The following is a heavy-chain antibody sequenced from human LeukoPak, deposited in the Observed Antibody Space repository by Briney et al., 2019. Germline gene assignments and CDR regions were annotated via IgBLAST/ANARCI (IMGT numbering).Heavy chain of an antibody. CDR3: ARGGHYDFWSGPPDF. D-gene: IGHD3-3*01. J-gene: IGHJ4*02. CDR2: ISGYNGNT. Sequence: ASVKVSCKASGYTFSSYGISWVRQAPGQGLEWMGWISGYNGNTNYAQKFQGRVTMTTDTSTSTASMDLKSLRSDDTAVYYCARGGHYDFWSGPPDFWGQGTLVTVSS. CDR1: GYTFSSYG. V-gene: IGHV1-18*01.